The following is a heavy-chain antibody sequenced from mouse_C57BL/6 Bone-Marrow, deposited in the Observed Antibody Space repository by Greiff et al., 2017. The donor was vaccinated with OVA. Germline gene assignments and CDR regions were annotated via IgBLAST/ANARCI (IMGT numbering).Heavy chain of an antibody. V-gene: IGHV1-26*01. J-gene: IGHJ2*01. CDR1: GYTFTDYY. Sequence: EVQLQQSGPELVKPGASVKISCKASGYTFTDYYMNWVKQSHGKSLEWIGDINPNNGGTSYNQKFKGKATLTVDKSSSTAYMELRSLTSEDSAVYYCARGVDSSGLYYFDYWGQGTTLTVSS. CDR3: ARGVDSSGLYYFDY. D-gene: IGHD3-2*02. CDR2: INPNNGGT.